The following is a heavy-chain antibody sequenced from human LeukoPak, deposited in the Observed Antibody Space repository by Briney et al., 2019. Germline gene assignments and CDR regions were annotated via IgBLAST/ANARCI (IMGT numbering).Heavy chain of an antibody. V-gene: IGHV4-34*01. CDR2: INPTGST. CDR3: ARPRYSSRSFDY. J-gene: IGHJ4*02. D-gene: IGHD6-13*01. Sequence: SETLSLTCAVYGGSFSGYYYTWIRQFPGKGLEWIGEINPTGSTNYNSSLKSRLTISADTSNNQFSLTLSSVTAADTAVYYCARPRYSSRSFDYWGQGTLVTVSS. CDR1: GGSFSGYY.